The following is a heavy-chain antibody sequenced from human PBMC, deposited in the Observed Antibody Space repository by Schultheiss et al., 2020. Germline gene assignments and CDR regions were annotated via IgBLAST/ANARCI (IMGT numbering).Heavy chain of an antibody. CDR3: GRLPGGGE. D-gene: IGHD3-16*01. CDR1: GFTFDDYG. J-gene: IGHJ4*02. V-gene: IGHV3-23*01. Sequence: GESLKISCVASGFTFDDYGMSWVRQAPGKGLEWVSAISGSGGSTYYADSVKGRFTISRDNSKNTLYLQMNSLRAEDTAVYYCGRLPGGGEWGQGTLVTVSS. CDR2: ISGSGGST.